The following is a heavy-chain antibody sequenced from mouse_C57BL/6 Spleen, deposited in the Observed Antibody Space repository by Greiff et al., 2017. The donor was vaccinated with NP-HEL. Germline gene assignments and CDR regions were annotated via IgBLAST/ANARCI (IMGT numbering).Heavy chain of an antibody. J-gene: IGHJ1*03. CDR3: TKGNWYFEV. CDR2: IDPENGDT. V-gene: IGHV14-4*01. Sequence: VQLQQSGAELVRPGASVKLSCTASGFNITDDYMHWVKQRPEQGLEWIGWIDPENGDTEYASKFQGKATITADTSSNTAYLQLSSLTSEDAAVYYCTKGNWYFEVWGTGTTVTVSS. CDR1: GFNITDDY.